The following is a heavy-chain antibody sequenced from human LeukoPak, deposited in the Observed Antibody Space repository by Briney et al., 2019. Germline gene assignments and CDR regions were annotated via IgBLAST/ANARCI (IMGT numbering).Heavy chain of an antibody. V-gene: IGHV3-15*04. CDR1: GFTFTQAW. CDR2: IESEADGGTT. CDR3: ATEKAGAFVY. Sequence: TSGGSLRLSCAASGFTFTQAWMNWVRQAPGKGLEWVGRIESEADGGTTRYAAPVQGRFAISRDDSKSTVYLEMRSLRTEDTAVYYCATEKAGAFVYWGQGNLVTVSS. D-gene: IGHD1-26*01. J-gene: IGHJ4*02.